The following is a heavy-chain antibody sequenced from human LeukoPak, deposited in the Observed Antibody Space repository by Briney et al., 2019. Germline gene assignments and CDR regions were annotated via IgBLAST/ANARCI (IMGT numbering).Heavy chain of an antibody. CDR1: GFTFSSYE. D-gene: IGHD3-9*01. CDR3: ASAILTGYPFDY. J-gene: IGHJ4*02. CDR2: ISSGGSTI. V-gene: IGHV3-48*03. Sequence: GGSLRLSCAASGFTFSSYEMNWVRQAPGKGLEWVSYISSGGSTIYYADSVKGRFTISRDNAKNSLYLQMNSLRAEDTAVYYCASAILTGYPFDYWGQGTLVTVSS.